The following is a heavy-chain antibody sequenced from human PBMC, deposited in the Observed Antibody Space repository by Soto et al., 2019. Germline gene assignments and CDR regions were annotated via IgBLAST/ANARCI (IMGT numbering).Heavy chain of an antibody. Sequence: EVQLLESGGGLVQPGGSLRLSCAASGFTFSSYAMSWVRQAPGKGLEWVSAISGSGGSTYYADSVKGRFTISRDNSKNTLYLQMNSLRAEDTAVYYCAKAFVVPAAILLDYYYYYGMDFWGQGTTVTVSS. CDR1: GFTFSSYA. V-gene: IGHV3-23*01. CDR2: ISGSGGST. J-gene: IGHJ6*02. CDR3: AKAFVVPAAILLDYYYYYGMDF. D-gene: IGHD2-2*02.